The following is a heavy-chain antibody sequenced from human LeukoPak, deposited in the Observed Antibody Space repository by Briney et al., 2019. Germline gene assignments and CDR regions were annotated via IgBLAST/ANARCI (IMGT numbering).Heavy chain of an antibody. CDR2: INPNSGGT. CDR1: GYTFTGYY. CDR3: ARFSSTSAHFDY. J-gene: IGHJ4*02. V-gene: IGHV1-2*02. Sequence: ASVKVSCKASGYTFTGYYMHWVRQAPGQGLEWMGWINPNSGGTNYAQKFQGRVTMTRDTSISTAYMELSRLRSDGTAVYYCARFSSTSAHFDYWGQGTLVTVSS. D-gene: IGHD2-2*01.